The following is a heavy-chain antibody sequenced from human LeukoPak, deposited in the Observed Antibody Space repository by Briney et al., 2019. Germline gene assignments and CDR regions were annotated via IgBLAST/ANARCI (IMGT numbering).Heavy chain of an antibody. CDR2: ISSSSGYI. CDR3: ARGVSGDSRPLPDDY. Sequence: SGGSLRLSCAASRYTYNSYSVNGVRQAPGKGLEWVTSISSSSGYIFYADSVKGRFTISRDNAKNSLYLQMNSLRAEDTAVYYCARGVSGDSRPLPDDYWGQGTLVTVSS. V-gene: IGHV3-21*01. D-gene: IGHD4-17*01. J-gene: IGHJ4*02. CDR1: RYTYNSYS.